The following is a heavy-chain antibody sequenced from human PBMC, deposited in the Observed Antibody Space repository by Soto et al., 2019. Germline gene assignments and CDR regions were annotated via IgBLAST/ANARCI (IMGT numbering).Heavy chain of an antibody. CDR3: ARCLYYYDSKAVYFDY. D-gene: IGHD3-22*01. Sequence: SETLSLTCAVSGYSISGGYYWGWIRQPPGKGLEWIGSIYHSGSTYYNPSLKSRVTISVDTSKNQFSLKLSSVTAADTAVYYCARCLYYYDSKAVYFDYWGQGTLVTVSS. CDR1: GYSISGGYY. CDR2: IYHSGST. V-gene: IGHV4-38-2*01. J-gene: IGHJ4*02.